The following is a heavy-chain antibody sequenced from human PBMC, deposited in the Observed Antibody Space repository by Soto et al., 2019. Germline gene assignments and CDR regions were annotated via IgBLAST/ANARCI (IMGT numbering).Heavy chain of an antibody. CDR2: IIPIFGTA. J-gene: IGHJ6*01. V-gene: IGHV1-69*01. D-gene: IGHD2-8*01. CDR1: GGTFSSYA. Sequence: QVQLVQSGAEVKKPGSSVKVSCKASGGTFSSYAISWVRQAPGQGREWMGGIIPIFGTANYAQKFPGRVTITADECASTAYMELRSLRSQDTAVYYCARDGADGTNGVCYTEAHYYYYGMGVWGQGTTVTVSS. CDR3: ARDGADGTNGVCYTEAHYYYYGMGV.